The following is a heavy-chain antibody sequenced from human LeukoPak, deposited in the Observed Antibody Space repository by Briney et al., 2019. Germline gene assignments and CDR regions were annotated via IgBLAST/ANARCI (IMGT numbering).Heavy chain of an antibody. CDR3: ARGSDGWFAFDY. J-gene: IGHJ4*02. Sequence: PGGSLRLSCAASEFTVSTNYMSWVRQAPGKGLEWVSIIYSTGSKYYANSVKGRFTISRDNSKHTLYLQMNSLRGEDTAVYYCARGSDGWFAFDYWGQGILVTVSS. D-gene: IGHD6-19*01. CDR2: IYSTGSK. CDR1: EFTVSTNY. V-gene: IGHV3-66*01.